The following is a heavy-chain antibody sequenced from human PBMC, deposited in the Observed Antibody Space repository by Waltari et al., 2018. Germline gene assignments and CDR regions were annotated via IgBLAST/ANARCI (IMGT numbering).Heavy chain of an antibody. CDR3: AKLALPSTTRAAFDI. D-gene: IGHD2-2*01. CDR2: ISWNSGHI. Sequence: EVQLVESGGGLVQPGWSLRLSCAVSGFAFDDYAMHWVRRAPGKGLEWISSISWNSGHIIYADSVEGRFTISRDNAKNALYLQMNSLTPEDTALYYCAKLALPSTTRAAFDIWGRGTRVTVSP. J-gene: IGHJ3*02. CDR1: GFAFDDYA. V-gene: IGHV3-9*01.